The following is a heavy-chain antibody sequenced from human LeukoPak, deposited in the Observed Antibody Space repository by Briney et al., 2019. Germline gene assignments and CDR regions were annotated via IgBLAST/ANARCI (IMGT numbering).Heavy chain of an antibody. V-gene: IGHV3-30*02. D-gene: IGHD3-10*01. CDR2: IQYDGSNK. CDR1: GFTFSSYG. CDR3: ARSLTMVRAYDY. Sequence: GGSLRLSCAASGFTFSSYGMHWVRQAPGKGLEWVTFIQYDGSNKYYADSVKGRFTISRDNSKNTVYLQMNSLRTADTAVSYCARSLTMVRAYDYWGQGTLVTVSS. J-gene: IGHJ4*02.